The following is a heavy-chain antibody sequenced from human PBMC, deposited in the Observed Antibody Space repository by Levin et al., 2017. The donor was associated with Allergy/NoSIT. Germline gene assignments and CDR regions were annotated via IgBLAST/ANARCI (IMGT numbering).Heavy chain of an antibody. D-gene: IGHD3-9*01. CDR2: LSATGGGT. CDR1: GFTFSNYG. J-gene: IGHJ4*02. Sequence: QPGGSLRLSCAASGFTFSNYGMSWVRQAPGKGLEWVSTLSATGGGTYYADSVQGRFTISRDISKNTLHLQMNSLRAEDTAVYYCAKTRDWYYFDYWGQGTLVTVSS. V-gene: IGHV3-23*01. CDR3: AKTRDWYYFDY.